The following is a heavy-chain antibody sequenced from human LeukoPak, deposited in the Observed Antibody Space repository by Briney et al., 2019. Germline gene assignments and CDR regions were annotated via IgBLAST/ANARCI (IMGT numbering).Heavy chain of an antibody. CDR2: ISTSSSYI. V-gene: IGHV3-21*01. Sequence: GGSLRLSCAASGFTFSRYNMNWVRQAPGKGLEWLSSISTSSSYIYYADSVKGRFTISRDNAKNSLSLQMNSLRAEDTSVYYCARGLAYCGGDCYSGDAFDIWGQGTMVTVSS. CDR3: ARGLAYCGGDCYSGDAFDI. D-gene: IGHD2-21*02. CDR1: GFTFSRYN. J-gene: IGHJ3*02.